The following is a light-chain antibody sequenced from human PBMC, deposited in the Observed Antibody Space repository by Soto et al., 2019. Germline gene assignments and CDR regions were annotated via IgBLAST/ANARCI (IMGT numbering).Light chain of an antibody. V-gene: IGLV2-8*01. CDR1: SSDVGAYNY. J-gene: IGLJ1*01. CDR2: EVS. Sequence: QSALTQPPSAPGSPGQSVTISCTGTSSDVGAYNYVSWYQQHPGKAPKLMIYEVSKRPSGVPDRFSGSKSGNTASLTVSGLQTEDEADYYGSSKRGRNSYVFGTGTKLTVL. CDR3: SSKRGRNSYV.